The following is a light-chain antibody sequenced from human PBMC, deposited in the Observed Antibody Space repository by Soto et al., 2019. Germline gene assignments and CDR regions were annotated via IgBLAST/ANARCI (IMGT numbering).Light chain of an antibody. CDR2: AAS. CDR1: QSISSY. CDR3: QQSYSPGT. J-gene: IGKJ4*01. Sequence: DIQMTQSPSSLSASVGDRVTITCRASQSISSYLNWYQQKPGKAPKLLIYAASSLQSGVPSRFSGSGSGTDFTLTISSLQPEDFAPYYCQQSYSPGTFGGGTKVEIK. V-gene: IGKV1-39*01.